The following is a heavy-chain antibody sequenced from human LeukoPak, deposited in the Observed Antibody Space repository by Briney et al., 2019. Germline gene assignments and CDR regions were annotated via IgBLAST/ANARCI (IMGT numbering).Heavy chain of an antibody. CDR2: IKQDGSAK. Sequence: SGGSLRLSCAASGFTFSSYWMTWARQAPGKGLEWVANIKQDGSAKYYVDSLRGRFSISRDNVKNSLFLQMNSLSAEDTAVYYCARCPYDSSGYYSVPSHLDYWGQGTLVTVSS. D-gene: IGHD3-22*01. CDR3: ARCPYDSSGYYSVPSHLDY. V-gene: IGHV3-7*01. J-gene: IGHJ4*02. CDR1: GFTFSSYW.